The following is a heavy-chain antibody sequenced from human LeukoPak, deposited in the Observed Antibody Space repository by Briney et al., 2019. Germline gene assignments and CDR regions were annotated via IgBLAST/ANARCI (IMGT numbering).Heavy chain of an antibody. CDR2: ISSSGSTI. V-gene: IGHV3-48*03. CDR3: AREPTTLKYYYDSSGYYYYFDY. Sequence: PGGSLRLSCTASGFTFGDYAMSWVRQAPGKGLEWVSYISSSGSTIYYADSVKGRFTISRDNAKNSLYLQMNSLRAEDTAVYYCAREPTTLKYYYDSSGYYYYFDYWGQGTLVTVSS. D-gene: IGHD3-22*01. J-gene: IGHJ4*02. CDR1: GFTFGDYA.